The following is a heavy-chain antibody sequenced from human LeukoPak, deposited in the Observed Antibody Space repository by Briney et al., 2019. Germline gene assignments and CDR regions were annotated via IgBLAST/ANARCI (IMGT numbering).Heavy chain of an antibody. Sequence: SRTLSLTCAISGDSFSSNSAAWSWIRQSPSRGLEWLVRTYYRSNWNNNYSKSMKSRTTLNPDPSKHQFSLQLNSVPPAHTGVYSCARARGYLDLWGRGPLATVSS. D-gene: IGHD3-10*01. CDR1: GDSFSSNSAA. J-gene: IGHJ2*01. CDR3: ARARGYLDL. V-gene: IGHV6-1*01. CDR2: TYYRSNWNN.